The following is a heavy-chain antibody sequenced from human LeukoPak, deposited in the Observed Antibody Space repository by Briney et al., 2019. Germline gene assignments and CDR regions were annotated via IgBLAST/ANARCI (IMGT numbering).Heavy chain of an antibody. CDR1: GGTFSSYA. CDR2: IIPIFGTA. D-gene: IGHD4-11*01. CDR3: AARSNLGRYNWFDP. Sequence: SVKVSCKASGGTFSSYAISWVRQAPGQGLEWMGGIIPIFGTANYAQKFQGRVTITADKSTSTAYMELSSLRSEDTAVYYCAARSNLGRYNWFDPWGQGTLVTVSS. J-gene: IGHJ5*02. V-gene: IGHV1-69*06.